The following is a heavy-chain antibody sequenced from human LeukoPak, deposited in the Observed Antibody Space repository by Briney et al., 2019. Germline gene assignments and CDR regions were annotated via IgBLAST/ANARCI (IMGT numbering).Heavy chain of an antibody. CDR2: IYCSGTT. J-gene: IGHJ6*03. D-gene: IGHD4-11*01. CDR3: ARGPDYSDYYYSYYMDV. CDR1: GFTFSSYW. Sequence: PGGSLRLSCAASGFTFSSYWMSWVRQAPGKGLEWIGSIYCSGTTYYNPSLKSRLTISVDTSKNHFSLKLTSVTAADTAVYFCARGPDYSDYYYSYYMDVWGKGTTVTVSS. V-gene: IGHV4-39*07.